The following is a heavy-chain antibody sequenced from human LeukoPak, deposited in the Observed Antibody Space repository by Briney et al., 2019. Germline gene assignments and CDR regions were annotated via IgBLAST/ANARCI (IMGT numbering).Heavy chain of an antibody. D-gene: IGHD2-2*01. J-gene: IGHJ4*02. V-gene: IGHV3-30*02. CDR1: GFTFSSYG. CDR3: AKARELVPAASGKYYFDY. Sequence: GGSLRLSCAASGFTFSSYGMHWVRQAPGKGLEWVAFIRHDGSNKYYADSVKGRFTISRDNSKNTLYLQMNSLRAEDTAVYYCAKARELVPAASGKYYFDYWGQGTLVTVSS. CDR2: IRHDGSNK.